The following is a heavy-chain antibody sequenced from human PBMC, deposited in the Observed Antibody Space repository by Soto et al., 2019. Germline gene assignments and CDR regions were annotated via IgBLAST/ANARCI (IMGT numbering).Heavy chain of an antibody. CDR1: GGSFSGYY. CDR3: ARGPQNRGVILSY. J-gene: IGHJ4*02. V-gene: IGHV4-34*01. CDR2: INHSGST. D-gene: IGHD3-10*01. Sequence: SETLSLTCAVYGGSFSGYYWSWIRQPPGKGLEWIGEINHSGSTNYNPSLKSRVTISVDTSKNQFSLKLSSVTAADTAVYYCARGPQNRGVILSYWGQGTLVTVSS.